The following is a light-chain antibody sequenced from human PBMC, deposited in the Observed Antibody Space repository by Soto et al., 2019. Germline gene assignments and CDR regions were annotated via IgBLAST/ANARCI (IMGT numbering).Light chain of an antibody. V-gene: IGKV1-27*01. J-gene: IGKJ2*01. CDR2: AAS. CDR3: QQYNSAPYT. CDR1: QHIGNY. Sequence: DIQMTQSPSSLSASVGDRVTITCRASQHIGNYLAWYQQKPGKGPNLLISAASTSQSGVPSRFSGSGSGTDFTLTISSLQHEDVATYYFQQYNSAPYTVGQGTKLAI.